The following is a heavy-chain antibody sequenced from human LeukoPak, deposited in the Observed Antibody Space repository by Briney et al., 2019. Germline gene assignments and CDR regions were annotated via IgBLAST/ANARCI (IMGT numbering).Heavy chain of an antibody. CDR3: ARESSTGVAWGY. J-gene: IGHJ4*02. V-gene: IGHV1-2*02. Sequence: ASVKVSCKASGYTFTGYYMHWVRQAPGQRLEWMGWINPNSGGTNYAQKFQGRVTMTRDTSISTAYMELSRLRSDDTAVYYCARESSTGVAWGYWGQGTLVTVSS. CDR2: INPNSGGT. D-gene: IGHD2-2*01. CDR1: GYTFTGYY.